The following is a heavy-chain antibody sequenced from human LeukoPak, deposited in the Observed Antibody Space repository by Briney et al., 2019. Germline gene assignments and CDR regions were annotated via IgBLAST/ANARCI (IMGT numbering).Heavy chain of an antibody. CDR1: GFTFGSYA. CDR2: ISYDGSNK. Sequence: PGRSLRLSCAASGFTFGSYAMHWVRQAPGKGLEWVAVISYDGSNKYYADSVKGRFTISRDNSKNTLYLQMYSLRAEDTAVYYCARPYFGYSSGWYDYWGQGTLVTVSS. V-gene: IGHV3-30-3*01. J-gene: IGHJ4*02. CDR3: ARPYFGYSSGWYDY. D-gene: IGHD6-19*01.